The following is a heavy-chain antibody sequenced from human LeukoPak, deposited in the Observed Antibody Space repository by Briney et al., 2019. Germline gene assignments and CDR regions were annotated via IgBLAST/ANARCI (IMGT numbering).Heavy chain of an antibody. Sequence: GGSLRLSCAASGFTFSNYWMNWVRQAPGKGLEWVANIKQDGSERYYVDSVKGRFTISRDNAKNSLYLQMNSLRAEDTAVYYCARDRDWYTFDSWGQGVLVTVSS. V-gene: IGHV3-7*01. CDR3: ARDRDWYTFDS. D-gene: IGHD1-1*01. CDR1: GFTFSNYW. J-gene: IGHJ4*02. CDR2: IKQDGSER.